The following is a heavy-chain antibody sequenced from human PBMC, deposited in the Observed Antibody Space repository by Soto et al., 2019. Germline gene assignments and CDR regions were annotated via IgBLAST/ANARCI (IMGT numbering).Heavy chain of an antibody. V-gene: IGHV3-30*19. D-gene: IGHD6-13*01. J-gene: IGHJ5*02. CDR1: GFPLSDYV. Sequence: QVQLVESGGGVVQPGRSLRLSCAASGFPLSDYVMHWVRQAPGKGLEWVAAISKDGRNEYYADSVRGRFTISRENTNNTLYLEMNSLTSVDTAVYYCASRFGSSWSGGLGSRPFDPWGQGTLVTVSS. CDR3: ASRFGSSWSGGLGSRPFDP. CDR2: ISKDGRNE.